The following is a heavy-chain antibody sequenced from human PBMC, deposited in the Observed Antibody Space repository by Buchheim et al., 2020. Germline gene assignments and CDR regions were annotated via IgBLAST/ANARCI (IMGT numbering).Heavy chain of an antibody. Sequence: QVQLVESGGGVVQPGRSLRLSCAASGFTFSSYAMHWVRQAPGKGLEWVAVISYDGSNKYYADSVKGRFTISRDNSKNTLYLQMNSLRAEDTAVYYCARDGGHCSSTACFDFDYWGQG. CDR2: ISYDGSNK. J-gene: IGHJ4*02. V-gene: IGHV3-30-3*01. CDR1: GFTFSSYA. CDR3: ARDGGHCSSTACFDFDY. D-gene: IGHD2-2*01.